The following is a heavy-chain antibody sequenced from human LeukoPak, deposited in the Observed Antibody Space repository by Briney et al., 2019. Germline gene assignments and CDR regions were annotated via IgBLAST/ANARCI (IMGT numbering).Heavy chain of an antibody. V-gene: IGHV3-21*01. CDR3: ARDRYGDYAVDY. Sequence: SGGSLRLSCAASGFTFSSYSMNWVRQAPGKGLEWVSSISTSSYIYYADSVKGRFTISRDNAKNSLYLQMNSLRAEDTAVYYCARDRYGDYAVDYWGQGTLVTVSS. CDR1: GFTFSSYS. D-gene: IGHD4-17*01. J-gene: IGHJ4*02. CDR2: ISTSSYI.